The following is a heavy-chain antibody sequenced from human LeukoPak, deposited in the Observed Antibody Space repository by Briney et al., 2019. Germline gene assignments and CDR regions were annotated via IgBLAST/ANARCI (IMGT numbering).Heavy chain of an antibody. CDR1: GGTFSSYA. J-gene: IGHJ3*02. Sequence: ASVKVSCKASGGTFSSYAISWVRQAPGQGLEWMGRIIPILGIANYAQKFQGRVTITADKSTSTAYMELSSLRSEDTAVYYCARDSGGEGEFYDVFDIWGKGTMVTVSS. CDR2: IIPILGIA. V-gene: IGHV1-69*04. D-gene: IGHD3-16*01. CDR3: ARDSGGEGEFYDVFDI.